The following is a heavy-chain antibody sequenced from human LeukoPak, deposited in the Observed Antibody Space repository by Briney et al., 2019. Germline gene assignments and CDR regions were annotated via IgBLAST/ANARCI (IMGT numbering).Heavy chain of an antibody. V-gene: IGHV1-46*01. CDR3: AREDCGGDCYSRAGWFDP. D-gene: IGHD2-21*02. CDR2: INPSGGST. J-gene: IGHJ5*02. CDR1: GYTFTSYY. Sequence: ASVKVSCKASGYTFTSYYMHWVRQAPGQGLEWMGIINPSGGSTSYAQKFQGRVTMTRDMSTSTVYMELSSLRSEDTAVYYCAREDCGGDCYSRAGWFDPWGQGTLVTVSS.